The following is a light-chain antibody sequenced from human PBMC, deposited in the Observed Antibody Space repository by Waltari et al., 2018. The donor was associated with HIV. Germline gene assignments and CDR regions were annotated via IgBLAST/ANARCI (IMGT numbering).Light chain of an antibody. CDR1: NLRTYY. J-gene: IGLJ1*01. V-gene: IGLV3-19*01. CDR3: KTRDRSGNLYV. Sequence: SSELTQAPAVSVALGQTVKIKCKGDNLRTYYASWYQQKPGQAPVLVSYGKNRRPSEIPDRFSSSASRNTASLIITGAQAEDEAEYYCKTRDRSGNLYVFGTGTTVTVL. CDR2: GKN.